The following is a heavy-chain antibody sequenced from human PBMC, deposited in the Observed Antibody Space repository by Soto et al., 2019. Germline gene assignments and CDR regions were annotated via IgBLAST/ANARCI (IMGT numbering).Heavy chain of an antibody. CDR2: MNPNSGNT. CDR3: ERVLRYFDWSLGY. V-gene: IGHV1-8*01. Sequence: QVQLVQSGAEVKKPGAAVKVSCKASGYTFTSYDINWVRQATGQGLEWMGWMNPNSGNTGYAQKFQGRVTMTRNTSISTAYMELSSLRSEDTAVYYCERVLRYFDWSLGYWGQGTLVTVSS. J-gene: IGHJ4*02. CDR1: GYTFTSYD. D-gene: IGHD3-9*01.